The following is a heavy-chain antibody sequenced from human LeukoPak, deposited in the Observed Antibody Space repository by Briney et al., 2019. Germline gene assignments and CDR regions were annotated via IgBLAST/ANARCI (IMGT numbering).Heavy chain of an antibody. D-gene: IGHD3-22*01. CDR3: ATTYYYDSSGYYSPFDY. CDR2: ISGSGGST. J-gene: IGHJ4*02. CDR1: GFTFSSYA. V-gene: IGHV3-23*01. Sequence: GGSVRLSCAASGFTFSSYAMSWVRQAPGKGLEWVSAISGSGGSTYYADSVKGRFTISRDNSKNTLYLQMNSLRAEDTAVYYCATTYYYDSSGYYSPFDYWGQGTLVTVSS.